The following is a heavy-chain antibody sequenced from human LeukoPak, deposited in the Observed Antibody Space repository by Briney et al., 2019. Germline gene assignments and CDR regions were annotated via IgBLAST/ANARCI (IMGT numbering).Heavy chain of an antibody. CDR2: ITAGNGNT. Sequence: ASVKVSCKASGYNFRSYGIGWVRQAPRQGPEWMGWITAGNGNTNYAQQVQGRVTMTTDTSTSTAYMELRSLRSDDTAMYFCARDSARGYSYGYNAFDIWGQGTMVTVSS. V-gene: IGHV1-18*01. CDR1: GYNFRSYG. D-gene: IGHD5-18*01. CDR3: ARDSARGYSYGYNAFDI. J-gene: IGHJ3*02.